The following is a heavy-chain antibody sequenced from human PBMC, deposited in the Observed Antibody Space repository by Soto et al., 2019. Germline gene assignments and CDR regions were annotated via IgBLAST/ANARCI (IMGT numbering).Heavy chain of an antibody. CDR1: GGSISSSSYY. J-gene: IGHJ5*02. CDR3: ARHPYYDFSEWFDP. CDR2: IYYSGST. D-gene: IGHD3-3*01. V-gene: IGHV4-39*01. Sequence: PSETLSLTCTVSGGSISSSSYYWGWIRQPPGKGLEWIGSIYYSGSTYYNPSLKSRVIISVDTSKNQFSLKLSSVTAADTAVYYCARHPYYDFSEWFDPWGQGTLVTVSS.